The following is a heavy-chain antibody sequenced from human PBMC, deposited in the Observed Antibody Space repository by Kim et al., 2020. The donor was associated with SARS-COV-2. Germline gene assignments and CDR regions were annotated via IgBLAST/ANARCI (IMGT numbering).Heavy chain of an antibody. CDR3: ARGGYSYGTPLFDY. CDR2: IYSGGST. CDR1: GFTVSSNY. V-gene: IGHV3-66*01. D-gene: IGHD5-18*01. Sequence: GGSLRLSCAASGFTVSSNYMSWVRQAPGKGLEWVSVIYSGGSTYYADSVKGRFTISRDNSKNTLYLQMNSLRAEDTAVYYCARGGYSYGTPLFDYWGQGTLVTVSS. J-gene: IGHJ4*02.